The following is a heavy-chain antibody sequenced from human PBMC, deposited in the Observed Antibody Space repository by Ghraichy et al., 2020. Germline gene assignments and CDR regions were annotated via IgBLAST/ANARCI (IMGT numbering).Heavy chain of an antibody. CDR1: GYTFTSYD. J-gene: IGHJ3*02. Sequence: ASVKVSCKASGYTFTSYDINWVRQATGQGLEWMGWMNPNSGNTVYAQKFQGRVTMTRNTSISTAYMELSSLRSEDTAVYYCARGGKWIQLWLRRDAFDIWGQGTMVTVSS. D-gene: IGHD5-18*01. CDR3: ARGGKWIQLWLRRDAFDI. CDR2: MNPNSGNT. V-gene: IGHV1-8*01.